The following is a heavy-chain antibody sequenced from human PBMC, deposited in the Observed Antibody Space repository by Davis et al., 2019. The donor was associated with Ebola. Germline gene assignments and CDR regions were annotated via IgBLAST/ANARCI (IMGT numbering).Heavy chain of an antibody. CDR1: GFTFSNAW. J-gene: IGHJ4*02. D-gene: IGHD3-10*01. Sequence: PGGSLRLSCAASGFTFSNAWMSWVRQAPGKGLEWVGRIKSKTDGGTTDYAAPVKGRFTISRDDSKNTLYLQMNSLKTEDTAVYYCTTYGLWFRELLNFDYWGQGTLVTVSS. V-gene: IGHV3-15*01. CDR3: TTYGLWFRELLNFDY. CDR2: IKSKTDGGTT.